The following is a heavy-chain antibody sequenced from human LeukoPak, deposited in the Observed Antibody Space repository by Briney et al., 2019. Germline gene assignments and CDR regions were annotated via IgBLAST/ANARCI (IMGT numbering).Heavy chain of an antibody. CDR1: GGSFSGYY. J-gene: IGHJ2*01. Sequence: KPSETLSVTCAVYGGSFSGYYWSWIRQPPGKGLEWIGEINHGGSTNYNPSLKSRVTISIDTSKNQFSLKPSSVTAADTAVYYCASALENGAPTGFDLWGRGTLVTVSS. V-gene: IGHV4-34*01. CDR3: ASALENGAPTGFDL. D-gene: IGHD1-14*01. CDR2: INHGGST.